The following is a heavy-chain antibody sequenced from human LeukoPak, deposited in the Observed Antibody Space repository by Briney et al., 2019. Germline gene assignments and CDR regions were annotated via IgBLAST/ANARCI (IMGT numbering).Heavy chain of an antibody. Sequence: PSETLSLTCTVSGYSISSDCYWGWIRQPPGQGLEWIGGIYHSGYTYYYPSLKSRVTISVDTSKNQFSLKLSSVTAADTAVYYCARAPRDTSGYYMRSLDYWGQGTLVTVSS. J-gene: IGHJ4*02. CDR2: IYHSGYT. CDR1: GYSISSDCY. CDR3: ARAPRDTSGYYMRSLDY. D-gene: IGHD3-22*01. V-gene: IGHV4-38-2*02.